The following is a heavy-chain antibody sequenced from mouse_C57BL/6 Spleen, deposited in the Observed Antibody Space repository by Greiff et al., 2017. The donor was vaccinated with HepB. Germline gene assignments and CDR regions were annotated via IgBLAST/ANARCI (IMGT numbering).Heavy chain of an antibody. CDR3: ARKDDYDGYAMDY. CDR2: IWTGGGT. CDR1: GFSLTSYA. V-gene: IGHV2-9-1*01. J-gene: IGHJ4*01. Sequence: VKVVESGPGLVAPSQSLSITCTVSGFSLTSYAISWVRQPPGKGLEWLGVIWTGGGTNYNSALKSRLSISKDNSKSQVFLKMNSLQTDDTARYYCARKDDYDGYAMDYWGQGTSVTVSS. D-gene: IGHD2-4*01.